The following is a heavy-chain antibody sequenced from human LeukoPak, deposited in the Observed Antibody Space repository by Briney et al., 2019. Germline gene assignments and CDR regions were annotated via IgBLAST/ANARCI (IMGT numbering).Heavy chain of an antibody. CDR1: GGSISSGSYY. J-gene: IGHJ5*02. CDR2: IYTSGST. Sequence: PSQTLSLTCTVSGGSISSGSYYWSWIRQPAGKGLEWIGRIYTSGSTNYNPSLKSRVTISVDTSKNQFSLKLSSVTAADTAVYYCARGHGWDYGDYKEANWFDPWGQGTLVTVSS. CDR3: ARGHGWDYGDYKEANWFDP. D-gene: IGHD4-17*01. V-gene: IGHV4-61*02.